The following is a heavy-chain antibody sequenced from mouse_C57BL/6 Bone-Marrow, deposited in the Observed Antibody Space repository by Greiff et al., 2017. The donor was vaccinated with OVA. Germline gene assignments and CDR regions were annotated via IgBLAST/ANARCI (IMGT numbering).Heavy chain of an antibody. Sequence: QVQLKQPGAELVKPGASVKMSCKASGYTFTSYWITWVKQRPGQGLEWIGDIYPGSGSTNYNEKFKSKATLTVDTSYSTAYMQLSSLTSEDSAFYYCAGRTTAFDVWGTGTTVTVSS. CDR2: IYPGSGST. V-gene: IGHV1-55*01. D-gene: IGHD1-2*01. CDR1: GYTFTSYW. J-gene: IGHJ1*03. CDR3: AGRTTAFDV.